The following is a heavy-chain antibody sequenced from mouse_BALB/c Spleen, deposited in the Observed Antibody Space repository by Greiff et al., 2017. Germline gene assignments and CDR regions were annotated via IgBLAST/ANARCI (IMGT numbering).Heavy chain of an antibody. CDR2: IHYSGST. V-gene: IGHV3-1*02. CDR1: GYSITSGYS. Sequence: EVKLQESGPDLVKPSQSLSLTCTVTGYSITSGYSWHGIRQFPGNKLEWMGYIHYSGSTNYNPSLKSRISITRDTSKNQFFLQLNSVTTEDTATYYCARDYLDYWGQGTTLTVSS. J-gene: IGHJ2*01. CDR3: ARDYLDY.